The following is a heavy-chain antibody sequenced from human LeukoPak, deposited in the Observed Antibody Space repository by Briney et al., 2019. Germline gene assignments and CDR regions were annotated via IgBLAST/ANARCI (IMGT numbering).Heavy chain of an antibody. V-gene: IGHV4-34*01. J-gene: IGHJ4*02. CDR3: ARGDSYGTPDQFDY. Sequence: SETLSLTCAVYGGSFSGYYWSWIRQPPGKGLEWIGEINHSGSTNYNPSLKSRVTISVDTSKNQFSLKLSSVTAADTAVYYCARGDSYGTPDQFDYWGQGTLVTVSS. D-gene: IGHD5-18*01. CDR2: INHSGST. CDR1: GGSFSGYY.